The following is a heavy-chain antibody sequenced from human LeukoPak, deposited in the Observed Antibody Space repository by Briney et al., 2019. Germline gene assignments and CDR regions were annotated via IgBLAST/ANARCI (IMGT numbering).Heavy chain of an antibody. CDR1: GGSISSSSYY. CDR2: IFYSGST. CDR3: ARAVSFVGTRYFDWPIPSDWFDP. Sequence: SETLSLTCTVSGGSISSSSYYWGWIRQPPGKGLEWIGYIFYSGSTYYNPSLKSRVTISIDTSKNQFSLKLNSVTAADTAVYYCARAVSFVGTRYFDWPIPSDWFDPWGQGTLVTVSS. V-gene: IGHV4-39*01. J-gene: IGHJ5*02. D-gene: IGHD3-9*01.